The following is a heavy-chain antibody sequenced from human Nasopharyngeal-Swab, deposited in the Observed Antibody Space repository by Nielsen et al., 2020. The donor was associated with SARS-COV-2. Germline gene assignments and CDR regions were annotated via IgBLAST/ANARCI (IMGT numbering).Heavy chain of an antibody. Sequence: GGSLRLSCAASGFTFSSYAMTWVRQAPGKGLEWVSSISVNGASTYYAGSVKGRFTIARDNSRNTLYLQLNSLRAEDTAIYYCAKRVAEKYYYMDVWGKGTTVTVSS. V-gene: IGHV3-23*01. CDR1: GFTFSSYA. CDR2: ISVNGAST. CDR3: AKRVAEKYYYMDV. J-gene: IGHJ6*03. D-gene: IGHD2-21*01.